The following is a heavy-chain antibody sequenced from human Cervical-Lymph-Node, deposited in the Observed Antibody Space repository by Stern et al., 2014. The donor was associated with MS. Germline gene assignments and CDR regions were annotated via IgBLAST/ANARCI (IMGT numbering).Heavy chain of an antibody. J-gene: IGHJ6*02. CDR1: GYTFTTYD. Sequence: QVQLVQSGAEMKKPGASVKVSCEASGYTFTTYDIHWVRQASGQGLEWMGWMNPNSGNTGYAQKFQGRITMTKNTPIRTAYMELSSLGSEDTAVYYCARGLTYYFGSGSYLEYFGLDVWGQGTTVTVSS. V-gene: IGHV1-8*01. CDR2: MNPNSGNT. CDR3: ARGLTYYFGSGSYLEYFGLDV. D-gene: IGHD3-10*01.